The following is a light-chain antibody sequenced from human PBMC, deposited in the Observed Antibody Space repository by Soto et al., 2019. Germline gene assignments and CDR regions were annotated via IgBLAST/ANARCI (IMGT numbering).Light chain of an antibody. CDR1: GNDVGAYNY. CDR2: DVT. CDR3: CSYAGGYIYL. J-gene: IGLJ1*01. V-gene: IGLV2-11*01. Sequence: QSALTQPRSVSGAPGQSVTISCTGNGNDVGAYNYVSWYQQPPGRPPKLMIYDVTKCPSGVPERVSGSKSGNTASLTISGLQAEDEADYFCCSYAGGYIYLFGTGTKLTVL.